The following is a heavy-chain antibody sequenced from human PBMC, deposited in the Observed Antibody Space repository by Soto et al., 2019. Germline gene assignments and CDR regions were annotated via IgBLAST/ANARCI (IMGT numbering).Heavy chain of an antibody. V-gene: IGHV4-39*01. CDR1: GGSISSSSYY. CDR3: ASDPRVDPVYDQNNGFDP. D-gene: IGHD5-12*01. CDR2: IYYSGST. Sequence: SETLSLTCTVSGGSISSSSYYWVWIRQPPGKGLEWIGSIYYSGSTYYNPSLKSRVTISVDTSKNQFSLKLSSVTAADTAVYYCASDPRVDPVYDQNNGFDPWGQGTLVTVSS. J-gene: IGHJ5*02.